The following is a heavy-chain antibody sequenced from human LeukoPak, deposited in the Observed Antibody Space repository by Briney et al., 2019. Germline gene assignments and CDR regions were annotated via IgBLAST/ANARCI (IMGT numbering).Heavy chain of an antibody. CDR2: MNPNSGNT. CDR1: GYTFASYD. V-gene: IGHV1-8*01. Sequence: ASVKVSCKASGYTFASYDINWVRQATGHRLEWMGWMNPNSGNTGYAQKFQGRVTMTRDTSINTAYMELSNLRSEDTAVYYCARSTDSSAPYYYYXMXXWGEXTTVT. J-gene: IGHJ6*03. CDR3: ARSTDSSAPYYYYXMXX. D-gene: IGHD6-6*01.